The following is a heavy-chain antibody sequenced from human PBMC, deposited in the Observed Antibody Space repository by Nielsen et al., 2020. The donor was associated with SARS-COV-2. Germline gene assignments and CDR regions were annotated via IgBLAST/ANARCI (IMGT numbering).Heavy chain of an antibody. Sequence: ASVKVSCKASGYTFTGYYIHWVRQAPGQGLEWMGWINPDSGGTDYAQKFQGRVTMTRDTSISTAYMELTWLRSDDTAVYYCATSYYDFWSGWSHDAFDIWGQGTMVTVSS. J-gene: IGHJ3*02. CDR1: GYTFTGYY. CDR2: INPDSGGT. V-gene: IGHV1-2*02. CDR3: ATSYYDFWSGWSHDAFDI. D-gene: IGHD3-3*01.